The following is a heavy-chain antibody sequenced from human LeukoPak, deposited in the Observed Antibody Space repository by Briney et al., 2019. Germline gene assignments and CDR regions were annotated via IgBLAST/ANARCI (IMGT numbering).Heavy chain of an antibody. CDR3: AKNFVDTAMTYFDY. D-gene: IGHD5-18*01. J-gene: IGHJ4*02. CDR2: IRYDGSNK. CDR1: GFTFSSYG. V-gene: IGHV3-30*02. Sequence: PGGSLRLSCAASGFTFSSYGMHWVRQAPGKGLEWVSFIRYDGSNKYYADSVKGRFTISRDNSKNTLYLQMNSLRAEDTAVYYCAKNFVDTAMTYFDYWGKGTLVTVS.